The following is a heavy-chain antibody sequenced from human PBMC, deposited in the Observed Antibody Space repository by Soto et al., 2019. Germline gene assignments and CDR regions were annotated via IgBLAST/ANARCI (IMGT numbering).Heavy chain of an antibody. J-gene: IGHJ5*02. V-gene: IGHV3-21*01. D-gene: IGHD6-19*01. CDR3: ARDGSGWSRSP. CDR1: GFTFSAYS. CDR2: ISTTYKI. Sequence: PGGFLRLSCAASGFTFSAYSMSWLRQAPGKGLDWVSTISTTYKIYYTDSVNGRFTISRDNAQNSLYLEMNSLRVEDTAVYYCARDGSGWSRSPWGQRTLVTVSS.